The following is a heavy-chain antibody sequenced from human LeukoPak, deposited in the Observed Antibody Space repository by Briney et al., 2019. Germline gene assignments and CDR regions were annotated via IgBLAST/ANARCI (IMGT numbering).Heavy chain of an antibody. CDR3: ARDSAEEYGDSDGAFDI. Sequence: ASVKVSCKASGYTFTGYYMHWVRQAPGQGLEWMGWINPNSGGTNYAQKFQGWVTMTRDTSISTAYMELSRLRSDDTAVYYCARDSAEEYGDSDGAFDIWGQGTMVTVSS. J-gene: IGHJ3*02. D-gene: IGHD4-17*01. CDR1: GYTFTGYY. V-gene: IGHV1-2*04. CDR2: INPNSGGT.